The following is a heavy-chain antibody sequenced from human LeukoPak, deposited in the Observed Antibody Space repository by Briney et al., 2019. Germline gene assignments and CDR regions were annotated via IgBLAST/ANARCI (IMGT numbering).Heavy chain of an antibody. CDR2: ISSSSSYI. J-gene: IGHJ5*02. CDR1: GFTFSSYS. D-gene: IGHD1-26*01. CDR3: ARDRSSGRSVTFDP. Sequence: GGSLRLSCAASGFTFSSYSMNWVRQAPGKGLEWVSSISSSSSYIYYADSVKGRFTISRDNAKNSLYLQMNSLRAEDTAVYYCARDRSSGRSVTFDPWGQGTLVTVSS. V-gene: IGHV3-21*01.